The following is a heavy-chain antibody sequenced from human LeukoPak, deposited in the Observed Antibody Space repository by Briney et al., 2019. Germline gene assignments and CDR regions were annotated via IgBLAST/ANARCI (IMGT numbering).Heavy chain of an antibody. J-gene: IGHJ4*02. Sequence: GASVTVSCTASGYSFTSYGISWVRQATGQGLEWMGWISAYNGNTNYAQKLQGRVTMTTDTTTSTAYMELRRLRSDDTAVYYCARVDYYDSSGYYYPNDYWGQGTLVTVSS. V-gene: IGHV1-18*01. CDR3: ARVDYYDSSGYYYPNDY. D-gene: IGHD3-22*01. CDR1: GYSFTSYG. CDR2: ISAYNGNT.